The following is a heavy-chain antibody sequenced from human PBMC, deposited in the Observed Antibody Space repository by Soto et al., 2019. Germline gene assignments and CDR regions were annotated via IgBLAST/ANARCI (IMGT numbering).Heavy chain of an antibody. CDR2: IYYSGST. Sequence: QLQLQESGPGLVKPSETLSLTCTVSGGSISSSSYYWGWIRQPPGKGLEWIGSIYYSGSTYYNPSLKSLVTISVDTSKNQFSLKLSSVTAADTAVYYCVQRYCSGGSCYYGQNWFDPWGQGTLVTVSS. V-gene: IGHV4-39*01. CDR3: VQRYCSGGSCYYGQNWFDP. D-gene: IGHD2-15*01. J-gene: IGHJ5*02. CDR1: GGSISSSSYY.